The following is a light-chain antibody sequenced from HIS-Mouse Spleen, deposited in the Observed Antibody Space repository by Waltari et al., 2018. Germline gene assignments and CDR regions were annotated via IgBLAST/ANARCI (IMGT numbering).Light chain of an antibody. CDR3: QQYGSSFT. CDR1: HSVSSSY. J-gene: IGKJ3*01. V-gene: IGKV3-20*01. Sequence: EIVLTQSPGTLSSSPGERATISCRASHSVSSSYLAWYQQKPGQAPRLLIYGASSRATGIPDRFSGSGSGTDFTLTISRLEPEDFAVYYCQQYGSSFTFGPGTKVDIK. CDR2: GAS.